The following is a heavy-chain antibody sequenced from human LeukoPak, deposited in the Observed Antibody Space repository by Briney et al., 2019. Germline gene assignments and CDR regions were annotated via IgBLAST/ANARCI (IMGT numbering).Heavy chain of an antibody. D-gene: IGHD3-10*01. CDR2: IWYDGSNK. CDR1: GFTFSSYG. CDR3: AKDRRSGSRPFDY. Sequence: GGSLRLSCAASGFTFSSYGMHWVRQAPGKGLEWVAVIWYDGSNKYYADSVKGRFTISRDNSKNTLYLQMNSLRAEDTAVYYCAKDRRSGSRPFDYWGQGTLVTVSS. V-gene: IGHV3-33*06. J-gene: IGHJ4*02.